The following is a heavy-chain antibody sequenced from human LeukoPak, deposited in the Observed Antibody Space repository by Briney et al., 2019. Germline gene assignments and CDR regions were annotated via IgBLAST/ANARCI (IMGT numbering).Heavy chain of an antibody. CDR3: ARDDNWNDKPFDL. V-gene: IGHV3-21*01. Sequence: GGSLSLSCTASGFTFSFYMVIWLRQAPGEGVEWVASISTSSSHIHYADSLKGRFTVSRDNATSSLDLQINNRRAEDYAVYYCARDDNWNDKPFDLWGQGTLVTVSS. CDR1: GFTFSFYM. CDR2: ISTSSSHI. J-gene: IGHJ4*02. D-gene: IGHD1-20*01.